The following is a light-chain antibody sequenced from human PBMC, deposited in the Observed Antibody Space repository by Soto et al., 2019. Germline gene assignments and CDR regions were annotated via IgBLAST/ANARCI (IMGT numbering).Light chain of an antibody. Sequence: QSVLTQPRSVSGSPGQSATISCTGTSSDVGGYNYVSWYQQYPGKAPKLMIHDVSKRPSGVPDRFSGSKSGNTASLTISGLQAEDEADYYCCSYAGSYSWVFGGGTKLTVL. V-gene: IGLV2-11*01. CDR3: CSYAGSYSWV. CDR2: DVS. CDR1: SSDVGGYNY. J-gene: IGLJ2*01.